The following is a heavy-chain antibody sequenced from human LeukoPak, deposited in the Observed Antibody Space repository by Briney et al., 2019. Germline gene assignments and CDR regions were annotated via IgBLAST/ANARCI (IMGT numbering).Heavy chain of an antibody. J-gene: IGHJ4*02. Sequence: GGSLTLSCTASGFTVSSSYMSWVRQAPGKGLEWVSGIYSDGSTYYADSVKGRFTISRDNSKNTLYLQMNSLRAEDTAVYYCARGSYCSGGSCYPLFDYWGQGTLVTVSS. D-gene: IGHD2-15*01. V-gene: IGHV3-53*01. CDR2: IYSDGST. CDR1: GFTVSSSY. CDR3: ARGSYCSGGSCYPLFDY.